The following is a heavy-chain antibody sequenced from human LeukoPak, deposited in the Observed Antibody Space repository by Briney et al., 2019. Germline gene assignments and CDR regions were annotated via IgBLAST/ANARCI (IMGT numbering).Heavy chain of an antibody. CDR3: AKDQRAIISMIVVVPNWLDP. V-gene: IGHV3-30*18. Sequence: GGSLRLSCEASGFTFSSNAMHWVRQAPGKGLEWVAVISSDGTNKFYAESVKGRFTISRDNSNNTLYLQLNSLRAEDTALYYCAKDQRAIISMIVVVPNWLDPWGQGTLVTVSS. CDR2: ISSDGTNK. D-gene: IGHD3-22*01. CDR1: GFTFSSNA. J-gene: IGHJ5*02.